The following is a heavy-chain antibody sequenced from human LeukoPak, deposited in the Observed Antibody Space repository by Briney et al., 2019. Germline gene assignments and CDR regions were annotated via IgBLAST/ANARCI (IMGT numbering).Heavy chain of an antibody. J-gene: IGHJ6*02. D-gene: IGHD6-13*01. Sequence: GGSLRLSCAASGFNFSTYAMSWVRQAPAKGLEWVSALSGRGSNTYYADSVKGRFTVSRDNSKNTLYLQMNSLRAEDTAVYYCAKDSRGGPDYLAAAGYYYGMDVWGQGTTVTVSS. CDR2: LSGRGSNT. V-gene: IGHV3-23*01. CDR3: AKDSRGGPDYLAAAGYYYGMDV. CDR1: GFNFSTYA.